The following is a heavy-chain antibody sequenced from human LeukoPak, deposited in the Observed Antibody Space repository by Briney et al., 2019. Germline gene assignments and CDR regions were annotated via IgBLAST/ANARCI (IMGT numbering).Heavy chain of an antibody. D-gene: IGHD3-22*01. CDR2: ISWNSGSI. CDR1: GFTFDDYA. V-gene: IGHV3-9*01. CDR3: ARGRFYYDRYYFDY. Sequence: GGSLRLSCAASGFTFDDYAMHWVRQAPGKGLEWVSGISWNSGSIGYADSVKGRFTISRDNAKNSLYLQMHSLRAEDTAIYYCARGRFYYDRYYFDYWGQGTLVTVSS. J-gene: IGHJ4*02.